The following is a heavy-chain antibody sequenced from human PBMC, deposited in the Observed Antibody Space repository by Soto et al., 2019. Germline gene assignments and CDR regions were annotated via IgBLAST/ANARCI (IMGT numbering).Heavy chain of an antibody. J-gene: IGHJ6*02. CDR2: IYPGDSDT. CDR1: GYSFTSYW. D-gene: IGHD6-19*01. Sequence: PGESLKISCKGSGYSFTSYWIGWVRQMPGKGLEWMGIIYPGDSDTRYSPSFQGQVTISADKSISTAYLQWSSLKASDTAMYYCARHRLCIAVAGTSYYYYGMDVWGQGTTVTVSS. CDR3: ARHRLCIAVAGTSYYYYGMDV. V-gene: IGHV5-51*01.